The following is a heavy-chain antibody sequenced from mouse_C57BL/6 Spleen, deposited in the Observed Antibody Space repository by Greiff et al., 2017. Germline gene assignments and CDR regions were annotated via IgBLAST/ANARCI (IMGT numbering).Heavy chain of an antibody. CDR1: GYTFTSYW. V-gene: IGHV1-69*01. CDR3: ARKEYAMDY. CDR2: IDPSDSYT. J-gene: IGHJ4*01. Sequence: QVQLQQSGAELVMPGASVKLSCKASGYTFTSYWMHWVKQRPGQGLEWIGEIDPSDSYTNYNQKFKGKSTLTVDKSSSTAYMQLSSLTSEASAVYYCARKEYAMDYWGQGTSVTVSA.